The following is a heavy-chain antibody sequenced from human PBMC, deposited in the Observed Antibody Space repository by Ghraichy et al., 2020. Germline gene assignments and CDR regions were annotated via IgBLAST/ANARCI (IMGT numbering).Heavy chain of an antibody. J-gene: IGHJ4*02. V-gene: IGHV3-23*01. CDR1: GFTFSSYA. CDR3: ASRSSGWFFDY. CDR2: INSGGDST. Sequence: GSLRLSCAVSGFTFSSYAMSWVRQAPGKGPEWVSGINSGGDSTYYADSVKGRVTISRDNSKNILFLQMNSLRAEDTAVYYCASRSSGWFFDYWGQGTLVTVSS. D-gene: IGHD6-19*01.